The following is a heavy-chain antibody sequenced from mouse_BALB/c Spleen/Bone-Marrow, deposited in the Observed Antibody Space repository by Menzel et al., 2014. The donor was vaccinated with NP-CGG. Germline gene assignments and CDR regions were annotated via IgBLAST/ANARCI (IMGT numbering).Heavy chain of an antibody. J-gene: IGHJ2*01. CDR3: ARDRTGSGFDY. V-gene: IGHV2-9*02. CDR2: IWAGGST. D-gene: IGHD4-1*01. CDR1: GFSLTSYG. Sequence: VKVEESGPGLVAPSRSLSITCTVSGFSLTSYGVHWVRQPPGKGLEWLGVIWAGGSTNYNSALMSRLSISKDNSKSQVFLKVNSLQTDDTAMYYCARDRTGSGFDYWGQGTTLTVSS.